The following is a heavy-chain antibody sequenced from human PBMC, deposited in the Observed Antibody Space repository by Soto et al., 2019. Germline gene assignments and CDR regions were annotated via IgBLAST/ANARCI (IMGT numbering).Heavy chain of an antibody. CDR1: GFTFSSYA. V-gene: IGHV3-23*01. D-gene: IGHD2-15*01. CDR3: AKHGAYCSGCSCYSKYFDY. Sequence: EVQLLESGGGLVQPGGSLRLSCAASGFTFSSYAMSWVRQAPGKGLEWVSAISGSGGSTYYADSVKGRFTISRDNSKNTLYLQMNSLRAEDTAVYYCAKHGAYCSGCSCYSKYFDYWGQGNLVTVSS. CDR2: ISGSGGST. J-gene: IGHJ4*02.